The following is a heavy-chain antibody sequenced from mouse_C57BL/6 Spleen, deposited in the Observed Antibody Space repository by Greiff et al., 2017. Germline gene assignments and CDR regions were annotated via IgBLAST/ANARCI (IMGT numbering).Heavy chain of an antibody. CDR3: ARSYSNYDAMDY. J-gene: IGHJ4*01. CDR1: GYTFTSYW. V-gene: IGHV1-55*01. D-gene: IGHD2-5*01. Sequence: QVQLQQSGAELVKPGASVKMSCTASGYTFTSYWITWVKQRPGQGLEWIGDIYPGSGSTNYNEKFKSKATLTVDTSSSTAYMQLSSLTSEDSAVYYCARSYSNYDAMDYWGQGTSVTVSS. CDR2: IYPGSGST.